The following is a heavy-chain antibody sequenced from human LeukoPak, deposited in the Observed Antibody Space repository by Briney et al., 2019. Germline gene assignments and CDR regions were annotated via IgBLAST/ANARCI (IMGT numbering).Heavy chain of an antibody. CDR3: ARIGLRRDAYNSFDF. CDR2: ISATTIYT. V-gene: IGHV3-21*01. J-gene: IGHJ4*02. D-gene: IGHD5-24*01. Sequence: GGSLRLSCTPSWFPFSNYVMTWVRQAPGKGLEWVSSISATTIYTFSADSVRGRFTISRDNVEDSLYLQMNNLRGEDTAVYFCARIGLRRDAYNSFDFWGQGTLVTVSS. CDR1: WFPFSNYV.